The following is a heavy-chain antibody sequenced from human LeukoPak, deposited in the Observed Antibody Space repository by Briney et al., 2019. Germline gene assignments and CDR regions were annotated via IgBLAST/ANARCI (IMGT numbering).Heavy chain of an antibody. D-gene: IGHD5-24*01. CDR1: GGSISSYY. CDR2: IYYSGST. V-gene: IGHV4-59*08. CDR3: ASSDKHGYNAY. Sequence: SETLSLTCTVSGGSISSYYWSWIRQPPGKGLEWIGYIYYSGSTNYNPSLKSRVTISVDTSKNQVSLKLSSVTAADTAVYYCASSDKHGYNAYWGQGTLVTVSS. J-gene: IGHJ4*02.